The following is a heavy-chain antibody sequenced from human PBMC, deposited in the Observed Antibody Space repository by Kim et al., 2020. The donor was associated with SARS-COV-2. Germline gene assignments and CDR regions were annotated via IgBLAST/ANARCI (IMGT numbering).Heavy chain of an antibody. J-gene: IGHJ6*02. Sequence: SETLSLTCTVSGGSISSGGYYWSWIRQHPGKGLEWIGYIYYSGSTYYNPSLKSRVTISVDTSKNQFSLKLSSVTAADTAVYYCARDRDYDILGYYGMDVWGQGTTVTVSS. CDR2: IYYSGST. CDR3: ARDRDYDILGYYGMDV. CDR1: GGSISSGGYY. D-gene: IGHD3-9*01. V-gene: IGHV4-31*03.